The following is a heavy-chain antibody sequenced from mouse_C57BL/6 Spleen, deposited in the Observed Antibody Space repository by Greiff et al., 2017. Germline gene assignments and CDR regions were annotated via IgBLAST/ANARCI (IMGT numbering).Heavy chain of an antibody. V-gene: IGHV1-69*01. CDR1: GYTFTSYW. Sequence: VQLQQSGAELVMPGASVKLSCKASGYTFTSYWMHWVKQRPGQGLEWIGEIDPSDSYTNYNQKFKGKSTLTVDKSSSTAYMQLSSLTSEDSAVYYCALYYYGSSYYDYWGQGTTLTVSS. J-gene: IGHJ2*01. D-gene: IGHD1-1*01. CDR2: IDPSDSYT. CDR3: ALYYYGSSYYDY.